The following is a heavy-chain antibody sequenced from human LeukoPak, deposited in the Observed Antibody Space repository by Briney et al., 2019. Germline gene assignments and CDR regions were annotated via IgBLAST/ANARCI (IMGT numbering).Heavy chain of an antibody. V-gene: IGHV4-34*01. CDR1: GGSFSGYY. CDR3: ARRVGGTYHFDY. Sequence: SETLSLTCAVYGGSFSGYYWSWIRQPPGKGLEWIGEINHSGSTNYNPSLKSRVTISVDTSKNQFSLKLSSVTAADTAVYYCARRVGGTYHFDYWGQGTLVTVSS. D-gene: IGHD1-26*01. J-gene: IGHJ4*02. CDR2: INHSGST.